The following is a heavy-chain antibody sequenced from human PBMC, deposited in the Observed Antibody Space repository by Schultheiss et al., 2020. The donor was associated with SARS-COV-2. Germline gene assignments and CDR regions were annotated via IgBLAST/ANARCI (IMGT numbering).Heavy chain of an antibody. CDR2: IYTSGST. D-gene: IGHD6-19*01. CDR3: ARTLRGGIVVAVPYYFDY. CDR1: GGSISSYY. Sequence: SETLSLTCTVSGGSISSYYWGWIRQPPGKGLEWIGRIYTSGSTNYNPSLKSRVTMSVDTSKNQFSLKLSSVTAADTAVYYCARTLRGGIVVAVPYYFDYWGQGTPVTVSS. J-gene: IGHJ4*02. V-gene: IGHV4-4*07.